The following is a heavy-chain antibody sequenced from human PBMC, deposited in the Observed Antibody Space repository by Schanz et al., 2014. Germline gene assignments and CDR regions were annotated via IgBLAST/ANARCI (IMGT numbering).Heavy chain of an antibody. Sequence: QVQLIQSGAEVKKPGASVKVSCTASGYTFTSYDINWVRQAPGQGLEWLGWMNPNSGNPGFAQKFRGRVTMTRNTSMSTAYIELHILTSEDPAVYYCARGRTFDSWGQGTLVTVSS. J-gene: IGHJ4*02. CDR2: MNPNSGNP. CDR3: ARGRTFDS. V-gene: IGHV1-8*01. CDR1: GYTFTSYD.